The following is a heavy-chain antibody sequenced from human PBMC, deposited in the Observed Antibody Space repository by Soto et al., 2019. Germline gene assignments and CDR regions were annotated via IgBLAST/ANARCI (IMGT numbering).Heavy chain of an antibody. CDR2: ISGSGGST. D-gene: IGHD6-6*01. CDR1: GFTFSSYA. J-gene: IGHJ5*02. Sequence: GVSLRLSCAASGFTFSSYAVSWVRQAPGKGLEWVSAISGSGGSTYYADPVKGRFTISRDNSKNTLYLQMNSLRAEDTAVYYCAKASRFEYSSPNWFDPWGQGTLVTVSS. V-gene: IGHV3-23*01. CDR3: AKASRFEYSSPNWFDP.